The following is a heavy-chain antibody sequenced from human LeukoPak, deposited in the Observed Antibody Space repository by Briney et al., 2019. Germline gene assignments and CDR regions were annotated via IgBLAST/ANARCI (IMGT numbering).Heavy chain of an antibody. CDR2: ISYDGSNK. CDR3: AKDHSTYDFWSGYSAGWFDP. V-gene: IGHV3-30*18. J-gene: IGHJ5*02. Sequence: GGSLRLSCAASGFTFSSYGMHWVRQAPGKGLEWVAVISYDGSNKYYADSVKGRFTISRDNSKNTLYLQVNSLRAEDTAVYYCAKDHSTYDFWSGYSAGWFDPWGQGTLVTVSS. CDR1: GFTFSSYG. D-gene: IGHD3-3*01.